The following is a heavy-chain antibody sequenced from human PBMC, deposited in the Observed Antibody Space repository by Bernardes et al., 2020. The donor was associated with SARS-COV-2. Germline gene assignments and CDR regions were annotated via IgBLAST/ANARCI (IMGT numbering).Heavy chain of an antibody. V-gene: IGHV3-66*01. D-gene: IGHD2-8*01. J-gene: IGHJ3*02. CDR2: LYGGGST. CDR3: ATKYATTLDAFDI. CDR1: GFIVTYNY. Sequence: GGSLRLSCAASGFIVTYNYMSWVRQAPGKGLEWVSVLYGGGSTYYADSVKGRFIVSRDKSENTLYLQMNSLRAEDTAVYYCATKYATTLDAFDIWGQGTLVTVSS.